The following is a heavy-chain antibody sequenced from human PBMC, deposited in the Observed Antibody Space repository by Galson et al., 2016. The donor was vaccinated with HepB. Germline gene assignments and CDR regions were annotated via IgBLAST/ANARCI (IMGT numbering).Heavy chain of an antibody. CDR3: VQGSTAPAV. J-gene: IGHJ6*04. Sequence: SLRLSCAASGFTLSRNAVHWVRQAPGKGLEWVAVISYDGSNKYHADSVKGRSTISRDNSKNTLSLQMNSLTADDTAIYYCVQGSTAPAVWGKGTTVTVSS. CDR1: GFTLSRNA. CDR2: ISYDGSNK. V-gene: IGHV3-30-3*02. D-gene: IGHD1-26*01.